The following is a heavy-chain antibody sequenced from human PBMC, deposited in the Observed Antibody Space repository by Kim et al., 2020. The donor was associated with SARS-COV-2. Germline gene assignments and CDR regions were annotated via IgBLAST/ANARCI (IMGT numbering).Heavy chain of an antibody. D-gene: IGHD4-4*01. V-gene: IGHV3-48*03. CDR3: ARGPNYSPFDY. CDR2: I. Sequence: IYHGDYVRGRFTMSRENDKTSLYLKMNTLRAEDTAVYYCARGPNYSPFDYWGQGTLVTVSS. J-gene: IGHJ4*02.